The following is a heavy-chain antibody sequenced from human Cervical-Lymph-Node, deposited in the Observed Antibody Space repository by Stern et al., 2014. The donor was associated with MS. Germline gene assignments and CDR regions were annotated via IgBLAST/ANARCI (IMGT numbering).Heavy chain of an antibody. CDR2: IHYSGST. CDR1: GGSISSGLYY. J-gene: IGHJ5*02. Sequence: QVQLQESGPGLVKPSQTLSLTCTVSGGSISSGLYYWSWLRQHPGKGLEWIGYIHYSGSTYYNPSLKSRVTISRDTSKNQFSLKLSSVTAADTAVYYCARELSSSWYNWFDPWGQGTLVTVPS. D-gene: IGHD6-13*01. CDR3: ARELSSSWYNWFDP. V-gene: IGHV4-31*03.